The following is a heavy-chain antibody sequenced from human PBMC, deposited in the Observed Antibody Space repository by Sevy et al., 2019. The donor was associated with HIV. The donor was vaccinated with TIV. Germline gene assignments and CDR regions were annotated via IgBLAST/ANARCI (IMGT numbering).Heavy chain of an antibody. J-gene: IGHJ4*02. CDR2: ISGSGGGT. Sequence: GGSLRLSCAASGFTFSSYAMSWVRQAPGKGLEWVSAISGSGGGTYYAESVKGRFTISRDNSKNTLYLQMNSLRAEDTAVYYCAKRGNVRTFDYWGQGTLVTASS. CDR3: AKRGNVRTFDY. D-gene: IGHD2-8*01. V-gene: IGHV3-23*01. CDR1: GFTFSSYA.